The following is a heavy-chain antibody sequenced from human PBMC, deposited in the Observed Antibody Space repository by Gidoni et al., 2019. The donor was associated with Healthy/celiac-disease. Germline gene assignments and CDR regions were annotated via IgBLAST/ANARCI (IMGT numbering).Heavy chain of an antibody. J-gene: IGHJ4*02. Sequence: QVQLVQSGAEVKKPGASVKVSCKASGYTFTSHYMHWVRQSPGQGLEWMGIINPSGGSTSYAQKFQGRVTMTRDTSTSTVYMELSSLRSEDTAVYYCAKGSDTIPIKPTHFDYWGQGTLVTVSS. D-gene: IGHD2-21*01. V-gene: IGHV1-46*03. CDR3: AKGSDTIPIKPTHFDY. CDR2: INPSGGST. CDR1: GYTFTSHY.